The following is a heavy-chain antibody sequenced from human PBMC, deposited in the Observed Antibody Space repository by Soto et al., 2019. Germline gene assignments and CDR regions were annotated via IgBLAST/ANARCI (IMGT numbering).Heavy chain of an antibody. D-gene: IGHD1-20*01. CDR3: AHADNWNQGYYFDY. Sequence: QITLEESGPTLVKPTQTLTLTCTFSGFSLSTNGVGVGWIRQPPGKALEWLALIYWDDDKRYSPSLKSRLTIPKDTSKNQGVLTMTHKDPVDTATYYCAHADNWNQGYYFDYWGQGTLVTVSS. CDR1: GFSLSTNGVG. J-gene: IGHJ4*02. CDR2: IYWDDDK. V-gene: IGHV2-5*02.